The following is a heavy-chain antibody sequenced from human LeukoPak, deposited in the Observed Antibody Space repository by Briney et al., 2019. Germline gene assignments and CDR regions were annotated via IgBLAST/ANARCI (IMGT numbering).Heavy chain of an antibody. D-gene: IGHD4-23*01. J-gene: IGHJ2*01. V-gene: IGHV5-51*01. CDR3: ARRVVNNRNWYFNL. Sequence: GESLKISCKGSGYRFISYWIGWVRQMPGKGLEWMGIIYPGDSDTRYSPSFQGQVTISVDKSINTAYLQWSSLKASDTAMYYCARRVVNNRNWYFNLWGRGTLVTVSS. CDR1: GYRFISYW. CDR2: IYPGDSDT.